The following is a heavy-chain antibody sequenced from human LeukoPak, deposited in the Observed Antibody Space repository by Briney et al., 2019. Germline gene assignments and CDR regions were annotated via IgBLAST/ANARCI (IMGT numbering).Heavy chain of an antibody. CDR3: AHSMALRYFDWLPSSYYFDY. V-gene: IGHV2-5*02. CDR1: EFSLITSGVG. CDR2: IYWDDDK. D-gene: IGHD3-9*01. Sequence: SGPTLVKPTQTHTLTCTFSEFSLITSGVGVGWIRQPPGKALEWLALIYWDDDKRYSPSLKSRLTITKDTSKNQVVLTMTNMDPVDTATYYCAHSMALRYFDWLPSSYYFDYWGQGTLVTVSS. J-gene: IGHJ4*02.